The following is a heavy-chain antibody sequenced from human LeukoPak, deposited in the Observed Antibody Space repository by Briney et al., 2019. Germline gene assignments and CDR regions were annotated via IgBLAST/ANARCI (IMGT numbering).Heavy chain of an antibody. D-gene: IGHD3-10*01. Sequence: GGSLRLSCAASGFTFSSYAMHWVRQAPGKGLEWVAVISYDGSNKYYADSVKGRFTISRDNSKNTLYLQMNSLRAEDTAVYYWARVNWFRELTGMDVWGKGTTVTVS. J-gene: IGHJ6*03. CDR1: GFTFSSYA. CDR2: ISYDGSNK. CDR3: ARVNWFRELTGMDV. V-gene: IGHV3-30*04.